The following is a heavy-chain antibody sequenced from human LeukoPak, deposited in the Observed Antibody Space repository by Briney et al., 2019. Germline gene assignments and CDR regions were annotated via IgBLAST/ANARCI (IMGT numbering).Heavy chain of an antibody. V-gene: IGHV5-51*01. CDR2: IYPGDSDT. CDR3: ARQASSDFWSGYSAFDY. J-gene: IGHJ4*02. Sequence: GESLKISCKGSGYSFTSYWIGWVRQMPGKGLEWMGIIYPGDSDTRYSPSFQGQVTISADKSISTAYLQWSSLKASDTAMYYCARQASSDFWSGYSAFDYWGQGTLVTVSP. CDR1: GYSFTSYW. D-gene: IGHD3-3*01.